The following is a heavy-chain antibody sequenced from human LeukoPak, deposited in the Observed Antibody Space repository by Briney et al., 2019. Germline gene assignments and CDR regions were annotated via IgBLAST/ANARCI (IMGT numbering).Heavy chain of an antibody. CDR1: GFTFSNYD. D-gene: IGHD4-17*01. CDR3: ATSSGGTTAVTKFDY. CDR2: ISSDGVGT. J-gene: IGHJ4*02. V-gene: IGHV3-64*01. Sequence: GGSLRLSCVASGFTFSNYDMHWVRQAPGKGLEYVSVISSDGVGTYYANSVKGRFTISRDNSKNTLYLQMGSLRVEDMAVYYCATSSGGTTAVTKFDYWGQGTLVTVSS.